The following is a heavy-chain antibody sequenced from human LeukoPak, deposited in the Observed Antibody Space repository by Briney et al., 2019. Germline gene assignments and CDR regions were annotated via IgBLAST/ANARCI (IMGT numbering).Heavy chain of an antibody. D-gene: IGHD4-17*01. CDR1: GFTFSSYA. CDR2: ISYDGSNK. Sequence: GGSLRLSCAASGFTFSSYAMHWVRQAPGKGLEWVAVISYDGSNKYFADSVKGRFTISRDNSKDTLYLQMNSQRAEDTAVYYCARGTEDYGDYYYFDFWGQGTLVTVSS. CDR3: ARGTEDYGDYYYFDF. V-gene: IGHV3-30-3*01. J-gene: IGHJ4*02.